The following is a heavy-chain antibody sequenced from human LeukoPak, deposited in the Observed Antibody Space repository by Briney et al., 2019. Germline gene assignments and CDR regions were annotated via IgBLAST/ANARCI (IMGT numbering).Heavy chain of an antibody. CDR1: GGSISDYY. V-gene: IGHV4-59*08. J-gene: IGHJ4*02. CDR2: IYYSGST. CDR3: ARLSREQWLGENFDY. D-gene: IGHD6-19*01. Sequence: SETLSLTCTVSGGSISDYYWTWIRQPPGKGLEWIGYIYYSGSTSYNPSLKSRVTISVDTSKNQFSLKLSSVTAADTAVYYCARLSREQWLGENFDYWGQGTLVTVSS.